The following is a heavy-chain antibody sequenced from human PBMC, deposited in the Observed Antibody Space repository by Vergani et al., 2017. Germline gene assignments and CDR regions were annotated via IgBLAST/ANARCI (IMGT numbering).Heavy chain of an antibody. J-gene: IGHJ6*02. V-gene: IGHV4-38-2*01. Sequence: QVQLQESGPGLVKPSETLTLTCDVSDSSIMTNPYWGWFRQSPGKGLEWIGCIHHSGDTHYNSSLKSRVSISIVSSSKFSLSLTSVNAADTAIYYCARHRGSGGFFPSSYFYGMYVWGHGTTVTVSS. CDR2: IHHSGDT. CDR1: DSSIMTNPY. D-gene: IGHD3-10*01. CDR3: ARHRGSGGFFPSSYFYGMYV.